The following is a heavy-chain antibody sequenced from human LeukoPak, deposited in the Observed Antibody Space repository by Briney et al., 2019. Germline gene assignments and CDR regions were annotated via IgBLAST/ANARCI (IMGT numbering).Heavy chain of an antibody. D-gene: IGHD3-10*01. CDR1: GGSISSYY. CDR3: AREPARGGSFY. V-gene: IGHV4-4*07. CDR2: IYTSGST. Sequence: SDTLSLTCTVSGGSISSYYWSWIRQPAGQGLEWIGRIYTSGSTSYKPSLKSRVTMSVDTSKNQFSLKLSSVTAADTAVYYCAREPARGGSFYWGQGTLVTVSS. J-gene: IGHJ4*02.